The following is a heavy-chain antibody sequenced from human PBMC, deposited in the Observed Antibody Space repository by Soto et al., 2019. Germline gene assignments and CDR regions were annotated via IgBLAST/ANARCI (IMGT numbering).Heavy chain of an antibody. Sequence: GASVKVSCKASGYTFTSCAMHWVRQAPGQRLEWMGWINAGNGNTKYSQKFQGRVTITRDTSASTAYMELSSLRSEDTAVYYCARGMRAWYNWFDPWGQGTLVTVSS. J-gene: IGHJ5*02. CDR2: INAGNGNT. CDR3: ARGMRAWYNWFDP. CDR1: GYTFTSCA. D-gene: IGHD2-8*02. V-gene: IGHV1-3*01.